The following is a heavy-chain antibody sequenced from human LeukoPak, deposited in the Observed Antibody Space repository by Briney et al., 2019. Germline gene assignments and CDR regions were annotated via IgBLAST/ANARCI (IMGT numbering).Heavy chain of an antibody. Sequence: ASVKVSCKASGYTFTGYYMHWVRQAPGQGLEWMGWINPNSGGTNYAQKFQGRVAMTRDTSISTAYMELSRLRSDDTAVYYCARDQGFIGYFCMDVWGQGTTVTVSS. J-gene: IGHJ6*02. CDR1: GYTFTGYY. D-gene: IGHD3-16*02. V-gene: IGHV1-2*02. CDR2: INPNSGGT. CDR3: ARDQGFIGYFCMDV.